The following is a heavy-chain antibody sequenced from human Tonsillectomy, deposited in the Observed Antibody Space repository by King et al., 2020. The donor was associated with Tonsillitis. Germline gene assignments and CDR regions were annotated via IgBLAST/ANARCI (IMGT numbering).Heavy chain of an antibody. Sequence: VQLVESGGGVVQPGRSLRLSCVVSGLTFSSYGMHWVRQAPGKGLEWVAVITYDGSDKDYADSVKGRFTISRDNSDNTLYLQMNSLRLEDTAVYYCAKDRRGLDSRGYPDAFDIWGQGTMVTVSS. V-gene: IGHV3-30*18. D-gene: IGHD3-22*01. J-gene: IGHJ3*02. CDR2: ITYDGSDK. CDR3: AKDRRGLDSRGYPDAFDI. CDR1: GLTFSSYG.